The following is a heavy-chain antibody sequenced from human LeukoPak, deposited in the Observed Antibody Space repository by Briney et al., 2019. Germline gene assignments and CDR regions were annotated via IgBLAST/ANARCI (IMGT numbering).Heavy chain of an antibody. CDR3: ARDHRLGGGLAY. J-gene: IGHJ4*02. D-gene: IGHD3-16*01. CDR1: GGTFSSYA. V-gene: IGHV1-69*05. CDR2: IIPIFGTA. Sequence: SVKVSCKASGGTFSSYAISWVRQAPGQGLEWMGGIIPIFGTANYAQKFQGRVTITTDESTSTAYMELSSLRSEDTAVYYCARDHRLGGGLAYWGQGTLVTVSS.